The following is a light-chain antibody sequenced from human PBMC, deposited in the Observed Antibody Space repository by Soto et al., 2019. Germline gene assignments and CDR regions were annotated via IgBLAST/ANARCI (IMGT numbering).Light chain of an antibody. CDR1: SSNIESNT. Sequence: QSVLTQPPSASGTPGQRVTISCSGSSSNIESNTVNWYQQLPGTAPKVLIYSNNQRPSGVPDRFSGSKSGTSASLAISGLQSEDEADYFCAAWDDSLSGVVFGGGTKVTVL. CDR2: SNN. V-gene: IGLV1-44*01. J-gene: IGLJ3*02. CDR3: AAWDDSLSGVV.